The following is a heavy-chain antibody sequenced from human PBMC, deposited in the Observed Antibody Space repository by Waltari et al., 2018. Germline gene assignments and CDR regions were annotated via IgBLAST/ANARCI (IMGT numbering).Heavy chain of an antibody. D-gene: IGHD6-6*01. V-gene: IGHV1-8*03. CDR2: MNPNSGNT. CDR1: GYTFTSYD. CDR3: ARGVKYSRLSLGV. Sequence: QVQLVESGGGVVQPGGSLRLSCAASGYTFTSYDINWVRQATGQGLEWMGWMNPNSGNTGYAQKFQGRVTITRNTSISTAYMELSSLRSEDTAVYYCARGVKYSRLSLGVWGQGTLVTVSS. J-gene: IGHJ4*02.